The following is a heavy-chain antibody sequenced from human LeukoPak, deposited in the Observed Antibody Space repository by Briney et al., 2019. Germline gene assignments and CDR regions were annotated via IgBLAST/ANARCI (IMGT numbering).Heavy chain of an antibody. J-gene: IGHJ4*02. CDR3: ARVLGPGGYCSGGSCYAPGY. D-gene: IGHD2-15*01. Sequence: GGSLRLSCAASGFTFSSYSMNWVRQAPGKGLEWVSYISSSSSTIYYADSVKGRFTISRDNAKNSLYLQMNSLRAEDTAVYYCARVLGPGGYCSGGSCYAPGYWGQGTLVTVSS. CDR2: ISSSSSTI. CDR1: GFTFSSYS. V-gene: IGHV3-48*04.